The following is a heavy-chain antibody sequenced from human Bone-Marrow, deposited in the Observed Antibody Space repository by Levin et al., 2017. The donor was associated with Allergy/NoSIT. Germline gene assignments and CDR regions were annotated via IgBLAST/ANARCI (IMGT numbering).Heavy chain of an antibody. D-gene: IGHD3/OR15-3a*01. Sequence: GESLKISCAASGFTFSRYWMTWVRQAPGKGLEWVATIKQDGSDEYYVDSVRGRFSISRDNAKRSVYLQMNSLRDEDTAIYYCATGGEDDFPMGDYFEYWGQGTLVTVSS. V-gene: IGHV3-7*01. CDR1: GFTFSRYW. CDR3: ATGGEDDFPMGDYFEY. J-gene: IGHJ4*02. CDR2: IKQDGSDE.